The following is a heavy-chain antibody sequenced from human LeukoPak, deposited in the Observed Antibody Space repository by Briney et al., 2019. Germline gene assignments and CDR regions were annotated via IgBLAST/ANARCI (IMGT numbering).Heavy chain of an antibody. CDR2: INSDGSST. D-gene: IGHD1-14*01. J-gene: IGHJ6*02. Sequence: PGEPLRLSCAASGFTFSSYWMHWVRQAPGKGLVWVSRINSDGSSTSYADSVKGRFTISRDNAKNTLYLQMNSLRAEDTAVYYCATGQGHGMDVWGQGTTVTVSS. CDR1: GFTFSSYW. CDR3: ATGQGHGMDV. V-gene: IGHV3-74*01.